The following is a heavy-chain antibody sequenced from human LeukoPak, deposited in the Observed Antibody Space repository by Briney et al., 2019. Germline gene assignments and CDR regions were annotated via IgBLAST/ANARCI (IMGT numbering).Heavy chain of an antibody. D-gene: IGHD3-22*01. CDR1: GGTFSSYA. CDR2: IIPIFGTA. CDR3: HNSYIYDSSGYYSGYYFDY. V-gene: IGHV1-69*06. Sequence: SVKVSCKASGGTFSSYAISWVRQAPGQGLEWMGGIIPIFGTANYAQKFQGRVTITADKSTSTAYMELSSLRSEDTAVYYCHNSYIYDSSGYYSGYYFDYWGQGTLVTVSS. J-gene: IGHJ4*02.